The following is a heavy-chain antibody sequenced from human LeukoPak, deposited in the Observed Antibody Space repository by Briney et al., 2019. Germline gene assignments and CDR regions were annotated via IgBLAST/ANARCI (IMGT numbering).Heavy chain of an antibody. D-gene: IGHD6-19*01. J-gene: IGHJ4*02. CDR2: IKQDGSEK. V-gene: IGHV3-7*01. Sequence: GGSLRLSCAASGFTFSSYWMSWVRQAPGKGLEWVANIKQDGSEKYYVDSVKGRFTISRDNAKNSLYLQMNSLRAEDTAVYYCARDLRQWLVEVIDYWGQGTLVTVSS. CDR1: GFTFSSYW. CDR3: ARDLRQWLVEVIDY.